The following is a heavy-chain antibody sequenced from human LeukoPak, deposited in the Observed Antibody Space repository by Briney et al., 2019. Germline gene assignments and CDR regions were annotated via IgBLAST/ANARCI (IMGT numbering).Heavy chain of an antibody. CDR3: ARALGSGWYHSAHVDY. V-gene: IGHV1-18*01. J-gene: IGHJ4*02. Sequence: ASVKVSCKASGYTFTSYGISWVRQAPGQGLEWMGWISAYNGNTNYAQKLRGRVTMTTDTSTSTAYMELRSLRSDDTAVYYCARALGSGWYHSAHVDYWGQGTLVTVSS. CDR1: GYTFTSYG. CDR2: ISAYNGNT. D-gene: IGHD6-19*01.